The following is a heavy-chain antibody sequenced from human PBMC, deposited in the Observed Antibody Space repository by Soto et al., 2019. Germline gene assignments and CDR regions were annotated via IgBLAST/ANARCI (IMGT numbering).Heavy chain of an antibody. Sequence: GGSLRLSCAASGLTFNNYAVSWVRQAPGKGLEWVSTITGTVDSTFYADSVKGRFTISRDFSKNTLYLQMNSLRAEDTAVYYCAHDGMPLGGYMDVWGKGTTVTVSS. J-gene: IGHJ6*03. D-gene: IGHD2-2*01. CDR2: ITGTVDST. V-gene: IGHV3-23*01. CDR1: GLTFNNYA. CDR3: AHDGMPLGGYMDV.